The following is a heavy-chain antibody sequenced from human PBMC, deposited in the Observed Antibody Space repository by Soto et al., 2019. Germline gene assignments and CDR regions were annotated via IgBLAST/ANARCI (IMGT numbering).Heavy chain of an antibody. Sequence: EEQLVESGGGLVQPGGSLKLSCAASGFTFSGSVMHWVRQASGKGLEWVGRIRSKANGYATAYAASVKGRFTISRDDSRNTAYLQMNSLKIEDTAVYYCTRGGTGTWRFDPWGQGNLVT. CDR2: IRSKANGYAT. J-gene: IGHJ5*02. V-gene: IGHV3-73*01. D-gene: IGHD1-1*01. CDR3: TRGGTGTWRFDP. CDR1: GFTFSGSV.